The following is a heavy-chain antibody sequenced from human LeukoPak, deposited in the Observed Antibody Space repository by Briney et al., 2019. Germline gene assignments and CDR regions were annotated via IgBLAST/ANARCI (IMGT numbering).Heavy chain of an antibody. D-gene: IGHD6-19*01. CDR2: ISGSSGST. J-gene: IGHJ4*02. CDR1: GFTFSSYA. CDR3: AKDPREWLAYYFDY. V-gene: IGHV3-23*01. Sequence: GGSLRLSSAASGFTFSSYAMSWVRPAPGKGLEWGSAISGSSGSTYYTDSVRGRFTISRDNSKNTLYLQMNSLRAEDTAVYYCAKDPREWLAYYFDYWGQGTLVTVSS.